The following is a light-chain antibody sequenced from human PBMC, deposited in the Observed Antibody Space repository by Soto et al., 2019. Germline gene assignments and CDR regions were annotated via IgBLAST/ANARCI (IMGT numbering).Light chain of an antibody. CDR1: QGISSY. V-gene: IGKV1-8*01. CDR2: AAS. CDR3: QQYYSYPLA. Sequence: AIRMTQSPSSLSASTGDRVTITCRASQGISSYLAWYQQKPGKAPKLLIYAASTLQSGVPSRFSGSESGTDFTLTISCLQSEDFATYYCQQYYSYPLAFGQGTKVEIK. J-gene: IGKJ1*01.